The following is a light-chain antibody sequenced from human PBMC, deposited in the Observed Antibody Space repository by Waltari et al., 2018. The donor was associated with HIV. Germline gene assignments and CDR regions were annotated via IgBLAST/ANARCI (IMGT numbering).Light chain of an antibody. V-gene: IGKV3-15*01. CDR3: QQYNIRPRGNT. CDR2: GAA. CDR1: QGVGSN. J-gene: IGKJ2*01. Sequence: DIVMTQSPAILSVSPGERVTLSLRASQGVGSNLAWYQQKVGQAPRLLIYGAATRAAEIPVRFSGSGSGTDFTLTIDSLQSEDFATYYCQQYNIRPRGNTFGQGTKLQIK.